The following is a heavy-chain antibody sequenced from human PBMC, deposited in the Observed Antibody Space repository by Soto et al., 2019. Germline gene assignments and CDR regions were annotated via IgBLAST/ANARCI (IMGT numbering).Heavy chain of an antibody. CDR2: INPNSGGT. CDR3: AREGERIDDILTGHYIPWFDP. Sequence: ASVKVSCKASGYTFTGYYMHWVRQAPGQGLEWMGWINPNSGGTNYAQKFQGWVTMTRDTSISTAYMELSRLRSDDTAVYYCAREGERIDDILTGHYIPWFDPWGQGTLVTFSS. V-gene: IGHV1-2*04. J-gene: IGHJ5*02. CDR1: GYTFTGYY. D-gene: IGHD3-9*01.